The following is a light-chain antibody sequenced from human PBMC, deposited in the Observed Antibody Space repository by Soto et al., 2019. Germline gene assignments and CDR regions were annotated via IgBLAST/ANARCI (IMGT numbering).Light chain of an antibody. Sequence: QMTQSPSALSASVGEKIIITCRASRNVGSDVSWYQQKPGQAPKLLIYAASNLYTGVPSRFSGSRSGTEFTLTISSLQPEDFASYYCLQDYGDSWTFGQGTKVEIE. J-gene: IGKJ1*01. V-gene: IGKV1-6*01. CDR2: AAS. CDR1: RNVGSD. CDR3: LQDYGDSWT.